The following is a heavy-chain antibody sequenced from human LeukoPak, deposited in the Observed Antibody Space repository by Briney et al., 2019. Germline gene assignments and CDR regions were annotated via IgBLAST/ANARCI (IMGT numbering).Heavy chain of an antibody. D-gene: IGHD1-26*01. CDR2: ISYDGSNK. Sequence: PGRSLRLSCAASGFTFSSYAMHWVRQAPGKGLEWVAVISYDGSNKYYADSVKGRFTISRDNSKNTLYLQMNSLRAEDTAIYYCAKERSGSYFLFDYWGQGTLVTVSS. J-gene: IGHJ4*02. V-gene: IGHV3-30-3*01. CDR3: AKERSGSYFLFDY. CDR1: GFTFSSYA.